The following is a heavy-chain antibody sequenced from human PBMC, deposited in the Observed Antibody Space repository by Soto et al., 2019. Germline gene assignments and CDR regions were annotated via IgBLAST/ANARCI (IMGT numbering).Heavy chain of an antibody. Sequence: SETLSLTCTVSGGSISSYYWSWIRQPPGKGLEWIGYIYYSGSTNYNPSLKSRVTISVDTSKNQFSLKLSSVTAADTAVYYCARGGYYGSGSYYNYAYWGQGTLVTVSS. CDR2: IYYSGST. CDR3: ARGGYYGSGSYYNYAY. CDR1: GGSISSYY. J-gene: IGHJ4*02. D-gene: IGHD3-10*01. V-gene: IGHV4-59*01.